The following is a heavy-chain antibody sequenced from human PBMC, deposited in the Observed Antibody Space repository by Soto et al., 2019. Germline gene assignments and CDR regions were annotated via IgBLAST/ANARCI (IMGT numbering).Heavy chain of an antibody. V-gene: IGHV3-11*01. Sequence: QVQLVESGGGLVKPGGSLRLSCAVSGFTFSDYYMSWIRQAPGKGLEWFSYISSSDTIYYAASVKGCFTISRDNVKNTLYLQMNSVRAEDTAVYYCARDGGIGVWYCDLWGRGTLVTGSS. CDR2: ISSSDTI. D-gene: IGHD6-19*01. J-gene: IGHJ2*01. CDR3: ARDGGIGVWYCDL. CDR1: GFTFSDYY.